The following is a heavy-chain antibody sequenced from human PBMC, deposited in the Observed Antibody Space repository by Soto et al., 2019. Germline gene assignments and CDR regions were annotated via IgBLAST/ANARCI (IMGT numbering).Heavy chain of an antibody. CDR3: ARDHSGYDWRPYGMDV. J-gene: IGHJ6*02. V-gene: IGHV4-31*03. CDR2: IYYSGST. Sequence: TLSLPCTVSGGSLSSGCYYWSWIRQHPGKGLEWIGYIYYSGSTYYNTSLKSRVTISLETSKNQFSLKLSSVTSAETAVYYCARDHSGYDWRPYGMDVWGQGTTGTVS. CDR1: GGSLSSGCYY. D-gene: IGHD5-12*01.